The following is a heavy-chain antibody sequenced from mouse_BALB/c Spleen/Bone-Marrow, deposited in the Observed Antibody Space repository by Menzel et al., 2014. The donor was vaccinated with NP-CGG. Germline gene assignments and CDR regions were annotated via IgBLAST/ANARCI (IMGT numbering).Heavy chain of an antibody. CDR1: GDSITSGY. D-gene: IGHD1-1*01. CDR2: ISYSGST. J-gene: IGHJ4*01. Sequence: ESGPSLVKPSQTLSLSCSVTGDSITSGYWNWIRKFPGNKLEYMGYISYSGSTYYNPSLQSRITITRDTSNNQYYLQLNSVTTEDTATYYCASYYYGSSYAMDYCGQGTSVTVSS. CDR3: ASYYYGSSYAMDY. V-gene: IGHV3-8*02.